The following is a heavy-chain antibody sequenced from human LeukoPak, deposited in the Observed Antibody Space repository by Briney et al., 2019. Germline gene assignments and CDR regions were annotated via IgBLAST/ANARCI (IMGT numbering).Heavy chain of an antibody. CDR2: ISYDGSNK. CDR3: ARVTMIVANYFDY. J-gene: IGHJ4*02. D-gene: IGHD3-22*01. CDR1: GFTFSNFA. Sequence: GGSLRLSCAASGFTFSNFAMHWVRQAPGKGLEWVAVISYDGSNKYYADSVKGRFTISRDNAKNTLYLQMNSLRAEDTAVYYCARVTMIVANYFDYWGQGTLVTVSS. V-gene: IGHV3-30*04.